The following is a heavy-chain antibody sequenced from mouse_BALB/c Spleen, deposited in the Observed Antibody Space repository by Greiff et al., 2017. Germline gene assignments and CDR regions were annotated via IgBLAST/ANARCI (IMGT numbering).Heavy chain of an antibody. V-gene: IGHV14-3*02. CDR2: IDPANGNT. J-gene: IGHJ2*01. CDR3: ARGVYFDY. CDR1: GFNIKDTY. Sequence: DVHLVESGAELVKPGASVKLSCTASGFNIKDTYMHWVKQRPEQGLEWIGRIDPANGNTKYDPKFQGKATITADTSSNTAYLQLSSLTSEDTAVYYCARGVYFDYWGQGTTLTVSS.